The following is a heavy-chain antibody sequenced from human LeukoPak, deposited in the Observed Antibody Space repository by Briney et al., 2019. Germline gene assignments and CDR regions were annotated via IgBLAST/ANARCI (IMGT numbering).Heavy chain of an antibody. Sequence: GGSLRLSCAASGFTFSGYAMHWVRQAPGKGLEWVAVISYDGSNKYYADSVKGRFTISRDNSKNTLYLQMNSLRAEDTAVYYCARDPRYDFWSGYWGYFDYWGQGTLVTVSS. CDR2: ISYDGSNK. CDR1: GFTFSGYA. CDR3: ARDPRYDFWSGYWGYFDY. V-gene: IGHV3-30-3*01. J-gene: IGHJ4*02. D-gene: IGHD3-3*01.